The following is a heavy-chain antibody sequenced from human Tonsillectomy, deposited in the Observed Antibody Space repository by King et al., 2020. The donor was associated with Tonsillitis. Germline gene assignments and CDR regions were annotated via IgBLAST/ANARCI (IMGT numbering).Heavy chain of an antibody. CDR1: GFTFGSYS. V-gene: IGHV3-21*01. Sequence: VQLVESGGGLVKPGGSLRLSCAASGFTFGSYSMNWVRQAPGKGLEWVSSIGGSSSDIYYADSVKGRFTISRDNAKNSLYLQMNSLRAEDTAVYYCARDRSSNYGDAPFDSWGQGTLVTVSS. CDR2: IGGSSSDI. J-gene: IGHJ4*02. CDR3: ARDRSSNYGDAPFDS. D-gene: IGHD4/OR15-4a*01.